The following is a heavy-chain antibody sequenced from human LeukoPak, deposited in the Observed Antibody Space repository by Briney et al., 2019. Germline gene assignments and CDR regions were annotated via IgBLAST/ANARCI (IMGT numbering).Heavy chain of an antibody. CDR3: ARGLRGSSSSRAFDY. V-gene: IGHV4-34*01. CDR2: INHSGST. Sequence: SSETLSLTCAVYGGSFSGYYWSWIRQPPGKGLEWIGEINHSGSTNYNPSLKSRVTISVDTSKNQFSLKLSSLTAADTAVYYCARGLRGSSSSRAFDYWGQGTLVTVSS. D-gene: IGHD6-6*01. CDR1: GGSFSGYY. J-gene: IGHJ4*02.